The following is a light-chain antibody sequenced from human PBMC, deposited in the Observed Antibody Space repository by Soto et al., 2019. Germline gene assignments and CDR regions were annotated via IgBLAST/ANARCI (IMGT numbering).Light chain of an antibody. CDR3: SSYTSSSRYV. V-gene: IGLV2-14*01. CDR1: SSDVGGYNY. CDR2: EVS. J-gene: IGLJ1*01. Sequence: QSALTQPASVSGSPGQSITISCTGTSSDVGGYNYVSWYQQHPGKAPKLMIYEVSNRPSGVSNRFSGSKSGNTASLTISGLQAEDEADYYCSSYTSSSRYVFGTGT.